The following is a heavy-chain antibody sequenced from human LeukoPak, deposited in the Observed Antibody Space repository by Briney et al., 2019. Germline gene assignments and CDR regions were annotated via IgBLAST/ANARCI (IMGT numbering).Heavy chain of an antibody. J-gene: IGHJ3*02. CDR1: GFTFSNSR. D-gene: IGHD2-2*01. CDR2: IKCDGSEK. CDR3: VRGVGSSTSCYVRAFDI. V-gene: IGHV3-52*01. Sequence: GGSLRLSCAASGFTFSNSRMHWVCQAPEKGLEWVADIKCDGSEKCYVDSVKGRLTISRGNAKNSLYLQVNSLRAEDMTVYYCVRGVGSSTSCYVRAFDIWGQGTMVTVSS.